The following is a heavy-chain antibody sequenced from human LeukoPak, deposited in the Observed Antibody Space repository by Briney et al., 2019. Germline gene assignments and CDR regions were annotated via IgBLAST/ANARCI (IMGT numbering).Heavy chain of an antibody. CDR3: ARSPYYDILTGYPAGYFDY. V-gene: IGHV4-34*01. D-gene: IGHD3-9*01. J-gene: IGHJ4*02. CDR1: GGSFSGYC. CDR2: INHSGST. Sequence: SETLSLTCAVYGGSFSGYCWSWIRQPPGKGLEWIGEINHSGSTNYDPSLKSRVTISVDTSKNQFSLKLSSVTAADTAVYYCARSPYYDILTGYPAGYFDYWGQGTLVTVSS.